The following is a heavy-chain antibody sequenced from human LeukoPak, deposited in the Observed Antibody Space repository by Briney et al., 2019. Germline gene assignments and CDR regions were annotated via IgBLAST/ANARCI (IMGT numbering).Heavy chain of an antibody. Sequence: PSETLSLTCTVSGDSISRSTYYWAWIRQPPGKGLEWIGSIYYSGSTYYNPSLKSRVTISVDTSKNQFSLKLSSVTAADTAVYYCARSARYDFWSGFNWFDPWGQGTLVTVSS. CDR3: ARSARYDFWSGFNWFDP. J-gene: IGHJ5*02. D-gene: IGHD3-3*01. V-gene: IGHV4-39*01. CDR1: GDSISRSTYY. CDR2: IYYSGST.